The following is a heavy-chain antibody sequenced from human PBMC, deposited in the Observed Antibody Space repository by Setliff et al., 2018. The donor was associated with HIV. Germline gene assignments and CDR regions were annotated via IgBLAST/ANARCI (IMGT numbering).Heavy chain of an antibody. J-gene: IGHJ6*03. CDR1: GGSFSGYY. Sequence: PSETLSLTCAVYGGSFSGYYWTWIRQPPGKGLEWIGEITHSGSTNYNPSLETRVTISVDTSKNQFSLKLSSATAADTAVYYCAKGVAGLQYYYYYMDVWGKGTTVTVSS. CDR3: AKGVAGLQYYYYYMDV. CDR2: ITHSGST. D-gene: IGHD6-19*01. V-gene: IGHV4-34*01.